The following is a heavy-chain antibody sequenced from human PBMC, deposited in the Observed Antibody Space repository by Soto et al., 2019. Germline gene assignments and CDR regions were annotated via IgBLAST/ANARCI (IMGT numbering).Heavy chain of an antibody. J-gene: IGHJ5*02. CDR2: IIPIFGTA. V-gene: IGHV1-69*12. CDR3: EGRRMAAPAQVGT. Sequence: QVQLVQSGAEVKKPGSSVKVSCKASGGTFSSYAISWVRQAPGQGLEWMGGIIPIFGTANYAQKFQGRVTITADESMSTAYMELSSRRSEDTAVYYCEGRRMAAPAQVGTWGQGTLVTVSS. CDR1: GGTFSSYA. D-gene: IGHD6-6*01.